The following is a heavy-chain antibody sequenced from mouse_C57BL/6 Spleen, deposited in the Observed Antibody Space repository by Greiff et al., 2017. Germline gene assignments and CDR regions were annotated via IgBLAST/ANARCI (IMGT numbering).Heavy chain of an antibody. J-gene: IGHJ4*01. V-gene: IGHV1-15*01. Sequence: QVQLQQSGAELVRPGASVTLSCKASGYTFTDYEMHWVKQTPVHGLEWIGAIDPETGGTAYNQKFKGKAILTADKSSSTAYMGLRSLTSEDSAVYYCTEGYGNYYYAMDYWGQGTSVTVSS. D-gene: IGHD2-10*02. CDR2: IDPETGGT. CDR3: TEGYGNYYYAMDY. CDR1: GYTFTDYE.